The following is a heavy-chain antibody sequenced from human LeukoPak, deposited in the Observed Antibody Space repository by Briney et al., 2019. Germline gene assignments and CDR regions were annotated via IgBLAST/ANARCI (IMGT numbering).Heavy chain of an antibody. CDR3: ARDRDDDILTGYCDY. J-gene: IGHJ4*02. D-gene: IGHD3-9*01. CDR2: ISYDGNIK. V-gene: IGHV3-30-3*01. CDR1: GFTFSTYA. Sequence: QPGGSLGLSCEASGFTFSTYAMHWVRKAPGKGLEGVAVISYDGNIKYYADSVKGRFTISRDNSKNTLYLQMNSLRAEDTAVYYCARDRDDDILTGYCDYWGQGTLVTVSS.